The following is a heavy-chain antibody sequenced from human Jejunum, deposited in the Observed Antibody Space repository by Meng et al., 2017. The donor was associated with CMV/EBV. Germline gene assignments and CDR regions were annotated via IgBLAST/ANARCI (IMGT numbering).Heavy chain of an antibody. CDR2: ITASGYST. Sequence: VQLLGAGGGLVQPGGSLRLSCAASGFSFNTYALTWVRQAPGKGLEWVSRITASGYSTYYADSVQGRFTISRDNSKNTVYLQMNSLRAEDTAVYYCAKDIDHWGQGTLVTVSS. V-gene: IGHV3-23*01. D-gene: IGHD1-26*01. J-gene: IGHJ4*02. CDR1: GFSFNTYA. CDR3: AKDIDH.